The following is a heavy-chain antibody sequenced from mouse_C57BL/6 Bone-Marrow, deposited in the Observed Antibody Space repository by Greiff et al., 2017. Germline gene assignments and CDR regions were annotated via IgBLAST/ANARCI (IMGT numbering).Heavy chain of an antibody. CDR3: ARKGYGRSCWYFDV. D-gene: IGHD1-1*01. CDR2: IWSGGST. V-gene: IGHV2-2*01. CDR1: GFSLTSYG. Sequence: QVQLKESGPGLVQPSQSLSITCTVSGFSLTSYGVHWVRPSPGKGLEWLGVIWSGGSTDYNAAFISRLCISKDNSKSQVFFKMNILQADDTAIYYSARKGYGRSCWYFDVWGTGTTVTVSS. J-gene: IGHJ1*03.